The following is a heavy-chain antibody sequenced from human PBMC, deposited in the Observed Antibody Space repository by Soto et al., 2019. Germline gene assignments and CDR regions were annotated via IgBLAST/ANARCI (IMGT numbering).Heavy chain of an antibody. Sequence: PSETLSLTCTVSGGSISSGGYYWSWIRQHPGKGLEWIGYIYYSGTTYYNPSLKSRVTISVDTSKNQFSLLLRSVSAADTALYYCARCSLVVVPAPGFDPWGRGTLVTVSS. J-gene: IGHJ5*02. CDR1: GGSISSGGYY. D-gene: IGHD2-2*01. V-gene: IGHV4-31*03. CDR3: ARCSLVVVPAPGFDP. CDR2: IYYSGTT.